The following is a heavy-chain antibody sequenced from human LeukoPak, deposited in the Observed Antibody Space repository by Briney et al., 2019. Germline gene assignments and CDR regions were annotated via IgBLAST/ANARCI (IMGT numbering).Heavy chain of an antibody. Sequence: PSETLSLTCTVSGGSISSGGYYWSWIRQHPGKGLEWIGYIYYSGSTYYNPSLKSRVTISVDTSKNQFSLKLSSVTAADTAVYYCARGAVSGYDSKSGWFDPWCQGTLVPVSS. CDR1: GGSISSGGYY. CDR3: ARGAVSGYDSKSGWFDP. D-gene: IGHD5-12*01. CDR2: IYYSGST. V-gene: IGHV4-31*03. J-gene: IGHJ5*02.